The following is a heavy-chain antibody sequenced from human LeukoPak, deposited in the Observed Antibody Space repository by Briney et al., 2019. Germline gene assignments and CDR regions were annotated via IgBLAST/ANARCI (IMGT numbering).Heavy chain of an antibody. D-gene: IGHD3-22*01. J-gene: IGHJ4*02. CDR1: GYTFTGYY. Sequence: ASVKVSCKASGYTFTGYYMHWVRQAPGQGLEWMGWINPNSGGTNYAQKFQGRVTMTRDTSISTAYMELSRLRSDDTAVYYCARDRYYDSKAHFDYWGQGTLVTVSS. CDR3: ARDRYYDSKAHFDY. V-gene: IGHV1-2*02. CDR2: INPNSGGT.